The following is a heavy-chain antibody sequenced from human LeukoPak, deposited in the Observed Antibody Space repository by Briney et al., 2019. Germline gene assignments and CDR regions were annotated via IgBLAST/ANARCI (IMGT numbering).Heavy chain of an antibody. CDR3: AKGATLFDY. J-gene: IGHJ4*02. CDR1: GFTFSSYG. CDR2: ISYDGSNK. V-gene: IGHV3-30*18. Sequence: QPGRSLRLSCAASGFTFSSYGMHWVRQAPRKGLEWVAVISYDGSNKYYADSVKGRFTISRDNSKNTLYLQMNSLRAEDTAVYYCAKGATLFDYWGQGTLVTVSS.